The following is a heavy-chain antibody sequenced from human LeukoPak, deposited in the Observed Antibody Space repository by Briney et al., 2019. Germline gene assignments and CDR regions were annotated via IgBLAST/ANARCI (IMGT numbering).Heavy chain of an antibody. CDR2: ISAYNGNT. CDR1: GYIFTSYG. V-gene: IGHV1-18*01. Sequence: ASVKVSCKASGYIFTSYGISWVRQAPGQGLEWMGWISAYNGNTNYAQKLQGRVTMTTDTSTSTAYMELRSLRSDDTAAYHCARDGRFGELSDYWGQGTLVTVSS. J-gene: IGHJ4*02. D-gene: IGHD3-10*01. CDR3: ARDGRFGELSDY.